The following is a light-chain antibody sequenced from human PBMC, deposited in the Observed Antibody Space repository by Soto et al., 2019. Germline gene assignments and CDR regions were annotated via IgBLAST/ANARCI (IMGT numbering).Light chain of an antibody. Sequence: QSVLTQPASVSGSPGQSITISCTGTSSVVGGYNYVSWHQQHPGKVPKLMIYDVSSRPSGVSNRFSGSKSGNTASLTISGLQAEDEADYYCSSYTSSSTHVFGSGTKVTVL. J-gene: IGLJ1*01. V-gene: IGLV2-14*01. CDR3: SSYTSSSTHV. CDR1: SSVVGGYNY. CDR2: DVS.